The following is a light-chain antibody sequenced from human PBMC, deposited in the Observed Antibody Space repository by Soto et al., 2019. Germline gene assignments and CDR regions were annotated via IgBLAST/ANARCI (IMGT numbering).Light chain of an antibody. Sequence: QSVLTQPPSASGSPGQSGAISCTGASSDVGAYDYVSWYQQRPGKAPKLMIYEINKRPSGVPDRFSGSKSGNTASLTVSGLQAEDEADYYCSSFAGSYNFPEVFGTGTKVTVL. CDR2: EIN. J-gene: IGLJ1*01. CDR1: SSDVGAYDY. CDR3: SSFAGSYNFPEV. V-gene: IGLV2-8*01.